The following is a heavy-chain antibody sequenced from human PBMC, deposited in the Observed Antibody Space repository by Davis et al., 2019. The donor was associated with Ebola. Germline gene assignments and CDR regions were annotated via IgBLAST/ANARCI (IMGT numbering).Heavy chain of an antibody. CDR3: ARGYSNWFDP. Sequence: SETLSLTCAVYGGSFSRYYWSWIRQPPGKGLEWIGEINHSGSTNYNPSLKSRVTISVDTSKNQFSLKLSSVTAADTAVYYWARGYSNWFDPWGQGTLVTVSS. D-gene: IGHD1-26*01. V-gene: IGHV4-34*01. CDR2: INHSGST. CDR1: GGSFSRYY. J-gene: IGHJ5*02.